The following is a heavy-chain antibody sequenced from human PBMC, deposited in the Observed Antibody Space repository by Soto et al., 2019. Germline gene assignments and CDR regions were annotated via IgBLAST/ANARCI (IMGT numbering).Heavy chain of an antibody. Sequence: PGGSLRLSCAASGFTFSYYSMNWVRQAPGKGLEWVSYIAGGRSTIYYADSVKGRFTISRDNAKNSLYLQMNNLRAEDTALYYCARAPRAHSDFDYWGQGALVTVSS. CDR3: ARAPRAHSDFDY. V-gene: IGHV3-48*01. CDR1: GFTFSYYS. CDR2: IAGGRSTI. J-gene: IGHJ4*02.